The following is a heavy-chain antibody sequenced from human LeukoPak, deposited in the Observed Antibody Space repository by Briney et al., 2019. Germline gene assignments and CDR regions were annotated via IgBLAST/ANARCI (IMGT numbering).Heavy chain of an antibody. CDR1: GFTFNTHA. J-gene: IGHJ4*02. CDR2: LTRTGRTT. Sequence: GGSLRLSCAASGFTFNTHAMSWVRQAPEKGLEWVSSLTRTGRTTYYADSVKGRSTISRDNLKNTVYLQMNSLRGEDTAIYYCAKDRPNFYEASGSYYKMKGDFWGQGTLVTVSS. V-gene: IGHV3-23*01. D-gene: IGHD3-10*01. CDR3: AKDRPNFYEASGSYYKMKGDF.